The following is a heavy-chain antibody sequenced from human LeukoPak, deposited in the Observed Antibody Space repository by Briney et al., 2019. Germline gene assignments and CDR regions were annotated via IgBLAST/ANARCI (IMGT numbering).Heavy chain of an antibody. J-gene: IGHJ4*02. D-gene: IGHD3-22*01. V-gene: IGHV3-33*01. Sequence: PGGSLRLSCAASGFTFSSYGMHWVRQAPGKGLEWVAVIWYDGSNKYYADSVKGRFTISRDNSKNTLYLQMNSLRAEDTAVYYCAREYPPRYHYDSSGYLDYWGQGTLVTVSS. CDR2: IWYDGSNK. CDR1: GFTFSSYG. CDR3: AREYPPRYHYDSSGYLDY.